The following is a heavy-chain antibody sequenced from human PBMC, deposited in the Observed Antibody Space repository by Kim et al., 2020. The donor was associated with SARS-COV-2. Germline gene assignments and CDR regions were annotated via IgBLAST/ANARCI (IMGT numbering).Heavy chain of an antibody. Sequence: GESLKISCKGSGYSFTSYWISWVRQMPGKGLEWMGRIDPSDSYTNYSPSFQGHVTISADKSISTAYLQWSSLKASDTAMYYCARHSQLRYFDWQLLPNWFDPWGQGTLVTVSS. CDR3: ARHSQLRYFDWQLLPNWFDP. CDR2: IDPSDSYT. J-gene: IGHJ5*02. V-gene: IGHV5-10-1*01. CDR1: GYSFTSYW. D-gene: IGHD3-9*01.